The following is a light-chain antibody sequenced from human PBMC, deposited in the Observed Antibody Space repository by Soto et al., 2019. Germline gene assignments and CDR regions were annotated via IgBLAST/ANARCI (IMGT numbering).Light chain of an antibody. CDR1: SSNLGSGFD. Sequence: QSVLTQPPSVSGAPGQRVTISCTGSSSNLGSGFDVQWYQQLPGTAPKLLIYYNDNRPSGVPDRFSGSKSGTSASLAITGLQAEDEADYYCQSYDSSLSGHVVFGGGTKLTVL. CDR2: YND. V-gene: IGLV1-40*01. J-gene: IGLJ2*01. CDR3: QSYDSSLSGHVV.